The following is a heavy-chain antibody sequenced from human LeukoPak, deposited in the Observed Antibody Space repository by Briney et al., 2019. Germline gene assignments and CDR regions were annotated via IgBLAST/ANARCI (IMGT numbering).Heavy chain of an antibody. CDR2: INPNSGGT. CDR3: AKGHRGVTMVRGALYDAFDT. V-gene: IGHV1-2*04. J-gene: IGHJ3*02. CDR1: GYTFTCYY. Sequence: ASVKVSCKASGYTFTCYYMHWVRQAPGQGLEWMGWINPNSGGTNYAQKFQGWVTMTRDTSISTAYMELSRLRSDDTAVYYCAKGHRGVTMVRGALYDAFDTWGQGTMVTVSS. D-gene: IGHD3-10*01.